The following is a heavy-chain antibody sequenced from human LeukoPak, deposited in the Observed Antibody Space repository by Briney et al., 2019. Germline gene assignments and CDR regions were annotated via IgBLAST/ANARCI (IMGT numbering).Heavy chain of an antibody. CDR3: ARDHPILNQLRFLEWYRDAFDI. V-gene: IGHV3-7*01. D-gene: IGHD3-3*01. J-gene: IGHJ3*02. CDR1: GFTFSSYW. CDR2: IKQDGSEK. Sequence: GGSLRLSCAASGFTFSSYWMSWVRQAPGKGLEWVANIKQDGSEKYYVDSVKGRFTISRDNAKNSLYLQMNSLRAEDTAVYYCARDHPILNQLRFLEWYRDAFDIWGQGTMVTVSS.